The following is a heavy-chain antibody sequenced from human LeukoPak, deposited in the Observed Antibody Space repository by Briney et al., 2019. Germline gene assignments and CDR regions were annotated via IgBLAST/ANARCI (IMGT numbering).Heavy chain of an antibody. Sequence: SETLSLTCTVSGGSISSYYWSWIRQPPGKGLEWIGYIYYSGSTNYNPSLKSRVTISVDTSKNQFSLKLSSVTAADTAVYYCARTGYSSGWYVPWLDPWGQGTLVTVSS. CDR3: ARTGYSSGWYVPWLDP. D-gene: IGHD6-19*01. CDR2: IYYSGST. CDR1: GGSISSYY. J-gene: IGHJ5*02. V-gene: IGHV4-59*08.